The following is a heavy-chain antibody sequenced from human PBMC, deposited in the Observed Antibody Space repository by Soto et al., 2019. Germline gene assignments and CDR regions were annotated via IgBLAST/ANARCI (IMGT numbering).Heavy chain of an antibody. Sequence: QVQLVQAGAEVKKPGSSVKVSCKASGGTFSTYAISWVRQAPGQGLEWMGGIIPIYGTANYAQKFQGRLKMTADESTSTVYMELSSLRSDDTAVYYCAREDKPGGYTPPGTSGFDSWGQGTLVTVSS. J-gene: IGHJ4*02. D-gene: IGHD5-12*01. V-gene: IGHV1-69*12. CDR1: GGTFSTYA. CDR2: IIPIYGTA. CDR3: AREDKPGGYTPPGTSGFDS.